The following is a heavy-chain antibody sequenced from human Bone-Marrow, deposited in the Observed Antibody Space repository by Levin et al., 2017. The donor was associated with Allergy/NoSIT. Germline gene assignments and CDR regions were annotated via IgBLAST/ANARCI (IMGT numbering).Heavy chain of an antibody. CDR2: LTPHTGFV. J-gene: IGHJ1*01. D-gene: IGHD3-10*01. CDR1: GYNFRDYA. Sequence: GESLKISCQSSGYNFRDYALHWIRQAFGQRFEWMGRLTPHTGFVLYNPIFEGRLTLTGDTSNNTAYLQLEGLTSDDTAVYFCVKGGRRGGVAGDTAYQDWGHGSLVTVSS. CDR3: VKGGRRGGVAGDTAYQD. V-gene: IGHV1-2*06.